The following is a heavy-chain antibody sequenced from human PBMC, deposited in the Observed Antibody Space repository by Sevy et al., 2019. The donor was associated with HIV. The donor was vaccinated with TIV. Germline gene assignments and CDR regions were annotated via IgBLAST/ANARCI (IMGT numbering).Heavy chain of an antibody. J-gene: IGHJ4*02. V-gene: IGHV3-23*01. CDR1: GFIFSNYA. CDR2: ISGSDSKT. D-gene: IGHD2-2*01. Sequence: GGSLRLSCAASGFIFSNYAMSWVRQPPGQGLEWVSAISGSDSKTYYADSVKGRFTISRDNYKNLLYLQMNSLRAEDTDIYYCAKDLYCSSTSCSNDYWGQGSLLTVSS. CDR3: AKDLYCSSTSCSNDY.